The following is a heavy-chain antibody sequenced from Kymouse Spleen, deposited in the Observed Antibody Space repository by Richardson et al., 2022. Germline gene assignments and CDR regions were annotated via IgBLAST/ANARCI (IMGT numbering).Heavy chain of an antibody. V-gene: IGHV3-15*01. CDR1: GFTFSNAW. Sequence: EVQLVESGGGLVKPGGSLRLSCAASGFTFSNAWMSWVRQAPGKGLEWVGRIKSKTDGGTTDYAAPVKGRFTISRDDSKNTLYLQMNSLKTEDTAVYYCTTFSYNWNYYYYYGMDVWGQGTTVTVSS. CDR3: TTFSYNWNYYYYYGMDV. CDR2: IKSKTDGGTT. J-gene: IGHJ6*02. D-gene: IGHD1-20*01,IGHD1-7*01.